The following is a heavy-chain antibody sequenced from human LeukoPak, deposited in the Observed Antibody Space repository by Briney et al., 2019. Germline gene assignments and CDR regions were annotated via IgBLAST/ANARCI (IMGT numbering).Heavy chain of an antibody. V-gene: IGHV3-48*04. Sequence: GGSLRLSCAASGFTFSSYSMNWVRQAPGKGLEWVSYISSSSTIYYADSVKGRFTISRDNAKNTLYLQVNSLRAEDTAVYYCARGARYCTSTSCQVRYYMYVRGKGNTVTIS. D-gene: IGHD2-2*01. CDR1: GFTFSSYS. CDR2: ISSSSTI. CDR3: ARGARYCTSTSCQVRYYMYV. J-gene: IGHJ6*03.